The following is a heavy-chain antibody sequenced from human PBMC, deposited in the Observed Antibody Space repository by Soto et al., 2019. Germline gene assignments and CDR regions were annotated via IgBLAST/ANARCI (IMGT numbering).Heavy chain of an antibody. D-gene: IGHD2-2*01. CDR2: IYYSGST. J-gene: IGHJ4*02. CDR1: GGSISSGGYY. Sequence: PSETLSLTCTVSGGSISSGGYYWSWIRQHPGKGLEWIGYIYYSGSTYYNPSLKSRVTISVDTSKNQFSLKLSSVTAADTAVYYCARKYQLLSCFDCWGQGTLVTVSS. CDR3: ARKYQLLSCFDC. V-gene: IGHV4-31*03.